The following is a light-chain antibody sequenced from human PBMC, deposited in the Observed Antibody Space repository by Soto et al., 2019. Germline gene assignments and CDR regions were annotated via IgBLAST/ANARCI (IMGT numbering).Light chain of an antibody. CDR2: SNN. Sequence: QSALTQPPSASGTPGQRGTISCSGSSSNIGSNTVNWYQQLPGTAPKLLIYSNNQRPSGVPDRFSGSKSGTSASLAISGLQSEDEADYYCAAWDDSLNGQVFGTGTKVTVL. CDR1: SSNIGSNT. V-gene: IGLV1-44*01. J-gene: IGLJ1*01. CDR3: AAWDDSLNGQV.